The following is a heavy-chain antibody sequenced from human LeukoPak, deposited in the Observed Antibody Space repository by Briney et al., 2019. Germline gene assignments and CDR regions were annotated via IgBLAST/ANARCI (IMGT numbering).Heavy chain of an antibody. D-gene: IGHD6-19*01. J-gene: IGHJ4*02. CDR2: ISYDGSNK. CDR1: GFTFSSYG. Sequence: GGSLRLSCAASGFTFSSYGMSWVRQAPGKGLEWVAVISYDGSNKYYADSVKGRFTISRDNSKNTLYLQMNSLRAEDTAVYYCARDSESGWSDYWGQGTLVTVSS. CDR3: ARDSESGWSDY. V-gene: IGHV3-30*03.